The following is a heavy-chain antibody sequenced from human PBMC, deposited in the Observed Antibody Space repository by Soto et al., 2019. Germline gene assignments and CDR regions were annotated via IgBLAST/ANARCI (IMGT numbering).Heavy chain of an antibody. CDR2: ISGSGGST. J-gene: IGHJ4*02. V-gene: IGHV3-23*01. CDR3: AKDHLYGDYVRYFDY. D-gene: IGHD4-17*01. Sequence: GCLKISCAASGVRFNSYAVGGSLQTPGKGLEWVSAISGSGGSTYYADSVKGRFTISRDNSKNTLYLQMNSLRAEDTAVYYCAKDHLYGDYVRYFDYWGQGTLVTVSS. CDR1: GVRFNSYA.